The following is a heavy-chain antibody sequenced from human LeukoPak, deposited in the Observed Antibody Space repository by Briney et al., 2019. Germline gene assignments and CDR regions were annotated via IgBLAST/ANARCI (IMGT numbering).Heavy chain of an antibody. J-gene: IGHJ4*02. D-gene: IGHD5-18*01. CDR3: ARDLAYSRLDY. Sequence: ASINPDRNKKYSADSVNGRFTISRDNAENSLYLQMNSLRVGDTAFYYCARDLAYSRLDYWGQGMLVTVSS. V-gene: IGHV3-7*01. CDR2: INPDRNKK.